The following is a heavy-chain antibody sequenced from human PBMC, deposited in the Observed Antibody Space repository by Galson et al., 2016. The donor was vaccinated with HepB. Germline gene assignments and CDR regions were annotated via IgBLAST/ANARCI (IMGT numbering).Heavy chain of an antibody. CDR2: ISGSGGII. V-gene: IGHV3-48*03. J-gene: IGHJ4*02. CDR1: GFTFSSYW. CDR3: ARLHFDTFPSPGY. D-gene: IGHD3-9*01. Sequence: SLRLSCASSGFTFSSYWANWVRQAPGKGLEWVSYISGSGGIIFYADSVKGRFTISRDNAKNSVYLEMNSLRAEDTAVYYCARLHFDTFPSPGYWGQGTLVTVSS.